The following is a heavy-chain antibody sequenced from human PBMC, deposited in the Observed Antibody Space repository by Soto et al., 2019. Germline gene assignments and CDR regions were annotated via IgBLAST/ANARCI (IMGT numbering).Heavy chain of an antibody. D-gene: IGHD6-13*01. CDR2: IYYSGST. Sequence: SETLSLTCTVSGGSIISGGYCFSCIRQHPGKGLEWIGYIYYSGSTYYNPSLKSRVTISVDTSKNQFSLKLSSVTAADTAVYYCASRGIAAAGNWFDPWGQGTLVTVSS. CDR1: GGSIISGGYC. J-gene: IGHJ5*02. V-gene: IGHV4-31*03. CDR3: ASRGIAAAGNWFDP.